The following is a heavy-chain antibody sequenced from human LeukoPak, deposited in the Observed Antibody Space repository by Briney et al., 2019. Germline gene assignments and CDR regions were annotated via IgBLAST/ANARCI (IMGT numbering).Heavy chain of an antibody. J-gene: IGHJ3*02. Sequence: GGSLRLSCAASGFTVSSNYMSWVRQAPGKGLEWFSVIYSGGSTYYADSVKGRFTISRDNSKNTLYLQMNSLRAEDMAVYYCARDRDSSWFRRDAFDIWGQGTMVTVSS. V-gene: IGHV3-66*01. CDR1: GFTVSSNY. D-gene: IGHD6-13*01. CDR2: IYSGGST. CDR3: ARDRDSSWFRRDAFDI.